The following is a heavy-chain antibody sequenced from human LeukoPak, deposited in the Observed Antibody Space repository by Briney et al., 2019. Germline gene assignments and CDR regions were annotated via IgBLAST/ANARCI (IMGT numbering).Heavy chain of an antibody. J-gene: IGHJ6*03. CDR3: ARSNVVRGVIVSYYYYYMDV. CDR1: GGSFSGYY. D-gene: IGHD3-10*01. CDR2: INHSGST. V-gene: IGHV4-34*01. Sequence: PSETLSLTCAVYGGSFSGYYWSWIRQPPGKGLEWIGEINHSGSTNYNPSLKSRVTISVDTSKNQFSLKLSSVTAADTAVYYCARSNVVRGVIVSYYYYYMDVWGKGTTVTVSS.